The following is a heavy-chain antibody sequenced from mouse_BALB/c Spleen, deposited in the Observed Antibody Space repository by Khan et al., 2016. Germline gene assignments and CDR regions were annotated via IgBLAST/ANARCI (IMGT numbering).Heavy chain of an antibody. CDR1: GYAFSSYW. CDR2: IYPGDGDT. V-gene: IGHV1-80*01. CDR3: ARGVGPDY. J-gene: IGHJ2*01. Sequence: QVRLQQSGAELVRPGSSVKISCKASGYAFSSYWMNWVKQRPGQGLEWIGQIYPGDGDTKYNGKFKGKATLTADKSSSTAYMQLSSLTSEDSAVYFCARGVGPDYWGQGTTLTVSS. D-gene: IGHD4-1*01.